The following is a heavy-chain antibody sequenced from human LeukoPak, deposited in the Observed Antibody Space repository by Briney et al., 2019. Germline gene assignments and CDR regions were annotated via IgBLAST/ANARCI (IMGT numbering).Heavy chain of an antibody. Sequence: PSETLSLTCTVSGASISSHYWNWIRQPAGKGLEWIGRISNSGSTNSNPSLKSRVTMSVDTSKNQFSLKLSSVTAADTAVYYCARDSVEMATSYFDYWGQGTLVTVSS. CDR2: ISNSGST. D-gene: IGHD5-24*01. CDR3: ARDSVEMATSYFDY. J-gene: IGHJ4*02. CDR1: GASISSHY. V-gene: IGHV4-4*07.